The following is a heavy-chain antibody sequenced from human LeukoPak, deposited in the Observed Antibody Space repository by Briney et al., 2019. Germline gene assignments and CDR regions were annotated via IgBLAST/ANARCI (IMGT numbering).Heavy chain of an antibody. V-gene: IGHV4-4*07. J-gene: IGHJ4*02. D-gene: IGHD6-13*01. CDR3: ARNLIPEQLVLNF. CDR1: GGSISSYY. CDR2: IYTSGSN. Sequence: SETLSLTCTVSGGSISSYYWSWIRQPAGKGLEWIGRIYTSGSNNYNPSLKSRVTMSVDTSKNQFSLNLRSVTPEDTAVYYCARNLIPEQLVLNFWGQGTLVTVSS.